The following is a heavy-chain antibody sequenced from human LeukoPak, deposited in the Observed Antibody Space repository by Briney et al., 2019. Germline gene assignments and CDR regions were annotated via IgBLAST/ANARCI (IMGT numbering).Heavy chain of an antibody. V-gene: IGHV4-59*01. Sequence: SETLSLTCTVSGGSISSYYWSWIRQPPGKGLEWIGYIYYSGSTNYNHSLKSRVTISVDTSKNQFSLKLSSVTAADTAVYYCARAHTAPDAFDIWGQGTMVTVSS. J-gene: IGHJ3*02. CDR1: GGSISSYY. D-gene: IGHD5-18*01. CDR3: ARAHTAPDAFDI. CDR2: IYYSGST.